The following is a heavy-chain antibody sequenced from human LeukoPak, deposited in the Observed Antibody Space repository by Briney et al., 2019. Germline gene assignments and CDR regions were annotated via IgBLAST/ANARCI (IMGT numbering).Heavy chain of an antibody. CDR1: GFTFSNAG. J-gene: IGHJ3*02. Sequence: GGSLRLSCTASGFTFSNAGMSWVRQAPGKGLEWVGRIKSENDGGTTDYAAPVKGRVTISRDDSKNTLYLQMNSLKTEDTAVYYCTTFPSGFDIWGEGTMVTVSS. V-gene: IGHV3-15*05. CDR3: TTFPSGFDI. CDR2: IKSENDGGTT. D-gene: IGHD3-3*01.